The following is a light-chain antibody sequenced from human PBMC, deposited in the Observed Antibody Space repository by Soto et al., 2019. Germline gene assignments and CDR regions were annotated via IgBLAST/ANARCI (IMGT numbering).Light chain of an antibody. CDR2: SND. J-gene: IGLJ2*01. Sequence: QAVVTQAPSASGTPGQRVTISCSGSSSNIRSNTVSWYQQVPGTAPKLLIYSNDQRPSGVPDRFSGSKSGTSASLAIGGLQSEDEADYYCAAWDGSLNGWVFGGGTKLTVL. V-gene: IGLV1-44*01. CDR3: AAWDGSLNGWV. CDR1: SSNIRSNT.